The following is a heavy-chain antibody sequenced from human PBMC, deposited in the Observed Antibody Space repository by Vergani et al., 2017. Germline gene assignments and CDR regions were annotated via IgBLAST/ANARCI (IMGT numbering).Heavy chain of an antibody. J-gene: IGHJ5*02. CDR1: GGSFSGYY. V-gene: IGHV4-34*01. CDR3: ARGYSSGWGGFDR. Sequence: QVQLQQWGAGLLKPSETLSLTCAVYGGSFSGYYWSWIRQPPGKGLEWIGEINHSGSTNYNPSLKSRVTISVDTSKNQFSLKLSSVTAADTAVYYCARGYSSGWGGFDRWGQGTLVTVSS. D-gene: IGHD6-19*01. CDR2: INHSGST.